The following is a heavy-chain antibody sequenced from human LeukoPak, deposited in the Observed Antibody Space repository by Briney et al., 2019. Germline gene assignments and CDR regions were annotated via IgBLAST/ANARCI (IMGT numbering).Heavy chain of an antibody. CDR3: ARSGYYGSGNYYKAIYYFDS. CDR1: GYSFTYYW. CDR2: IYPGDSDT. D-gene: IGHD3-10*01. V-gene: IGHV5-51*01. J-gene: IGHJ4*02. Sequence: GESLKISCKGSGYSFTYYWIGWLRQMPGKGLEWMGFIYPGDSDTKYGPSFQGQVTISADKSLTTAYLQWTSLKASDTAIYYCARSGYYGSGNYYKAIYYFDSWGQGTQVTVSS.